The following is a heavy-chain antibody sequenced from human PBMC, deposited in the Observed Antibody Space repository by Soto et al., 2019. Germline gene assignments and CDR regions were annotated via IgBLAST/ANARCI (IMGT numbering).Heavy chain of an antibody. Sequence: QVQLQESGPGLVKPSETLSLTCTVSGASISSYYWSWIRQPPGKGLEWIGYVYYSGSTNYNPSPQSRVTISVDTSKNQCSLKLSSVTAADTAMYYCARDTTPSLWGQGTLVTVSS. V-gene: IGHV4-59*01. CDR2: VYYSGST. D-gene: IGHD1-1*01. CDR3: ARDTTPSL. CDR1: GASISSYY. J-gene: IGHJ4*02.